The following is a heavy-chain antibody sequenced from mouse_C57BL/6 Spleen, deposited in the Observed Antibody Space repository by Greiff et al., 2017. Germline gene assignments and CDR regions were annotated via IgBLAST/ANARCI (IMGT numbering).Heavy chain of an antibody. CDR1: GYTFTEYT. J-gene: IGHJ4*01. D-gene: IGHD2-4*01. V-gene: IGHV1-62-2*01. CDR2: FYPGSGSI. Sequence: QVQLQQSGAELVKPGASVKLSCKASGYTFTEYTIHWVKQRSGQGLEWIGWFYPGSGSIKYNEKFKDKATLTAAKSSSTVYMELSRLTSEDSAVYFCARHEGIYDDYDGYAMDYWGQGPAVTVSS. CDR3: ARHEGIYDDYDGYAMDY.